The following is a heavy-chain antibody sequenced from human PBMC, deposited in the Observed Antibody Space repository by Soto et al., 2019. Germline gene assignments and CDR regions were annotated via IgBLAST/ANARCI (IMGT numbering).Heavy chain of an antibody. V-gene: IGHV3-23*01. J-gene: IGHJ4*02. CDR3: AKGYSGYDNFDF. CDR1: GFTFSSYA. CDR2: ISGSGATT. Sequence: GGSLRLSCAASGFTFSSYAMTWVRQAPGKGLEWVSVISGSGATTYYADSVKGRFTISRDNSKNTMYLQMNSLRAEDTAIYYCAKGYSGYDNFDFWGRGTLVTVSS. D-gene: IGHD5-12*01.